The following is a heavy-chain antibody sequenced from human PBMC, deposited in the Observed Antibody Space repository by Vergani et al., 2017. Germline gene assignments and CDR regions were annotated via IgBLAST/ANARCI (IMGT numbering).Heavy chain of an antibody. CDR1: GGSISSYY. CDR2: IYYSGST. J-gene: IGHJ4*02. V-gene: IGHV4-4*08. D-gene: IGHD4/OR15-4a*01. CDR3: AREWEWQYGGYVDC. Sequence: QVQLQESGPGLVKPSETLSLTCTVSGGSISSYYWSWIRQPPGKGLEWIGYIYYSGSTYYNPSLTSRVTISVDTSKNQFSLKLSSVTAADTAVYYCAREWEWQYGGYVDCWGGGTLVTVSS.